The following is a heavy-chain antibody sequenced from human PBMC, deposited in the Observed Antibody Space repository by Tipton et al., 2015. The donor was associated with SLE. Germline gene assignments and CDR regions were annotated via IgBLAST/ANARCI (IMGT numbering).Heavy chain of an antibody. CDR2: ISHSGST. CDR1: GGSISSYY. CDR3: ARDGSGGAMDV. J-gene: IGHJ6*04. D-gene: IGHD3-10*01. Sequence: TLSLTCTVSGGSISSYYWSWIRQPPGKGLEWIGYISHSGSTNYNPSLKSRVTISVDTSKNQFSLKLYSVTAADTAVFYCARDGSGGAMDVWGKGTTVTVSS. V-gene: IGHV4-59*01.